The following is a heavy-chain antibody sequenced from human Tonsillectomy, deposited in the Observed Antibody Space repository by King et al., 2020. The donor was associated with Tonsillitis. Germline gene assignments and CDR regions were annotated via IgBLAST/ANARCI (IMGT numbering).Heavy chain of an antibody. V-gene: IGHV5-51*03. CDR3: ARLRGDASGGYDAFDI. CDR2: VYPGDSDT. Sequence: QLVQSGAEVKKPGESLKISCNGSGYSFATYWIGWVRQMPGKGLEWMAIVYPGDSDTRYSPSFQGQVTVSVDRSINTAYLQWSSLKASDTAMYFCARLRGDASGGYDAFDIWGQGTLVTVS. D-gene: IGHD3-10*01. CDR1: GYSFATYW. J-gene: IGHJ3*02.